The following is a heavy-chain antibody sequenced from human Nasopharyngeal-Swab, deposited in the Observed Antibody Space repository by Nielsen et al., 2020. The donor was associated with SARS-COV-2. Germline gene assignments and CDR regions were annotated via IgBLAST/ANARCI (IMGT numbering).Heavy chain of an antibody. Sequence: LKISCAASGFTFDDYAMHWVRQAPGKGLVWVSGISWNSGSIGYADSVKGRFTISRDNAKNSLYLQMNSLRAEDTALYYCATIAAAQFNYYGMGVWGQGTTVTVSS. CDR2: ISWNSGSI. D-gene: IGHD6-13*01. V-gene: IGHV3-9*01. CDR3: ATIAAAQFNYYGMGV. CDR1: GFTFDDYA. J-gene: IGHJ6*02.